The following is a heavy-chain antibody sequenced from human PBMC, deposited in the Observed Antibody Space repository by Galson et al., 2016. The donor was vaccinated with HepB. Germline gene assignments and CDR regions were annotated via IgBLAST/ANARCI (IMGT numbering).Heavy chain of an antibody. CDR3: AKEGPMVASDPRDYCCYQYMDV. V-gene: IGHV3-23*01. CDR2: ISATGGHT. Sequence: SLRLSCAASGFTFDSFAMTWVRQAPGKGLEWVSSISATGGHTDYADAAKGRFIISRDNAKNTVSLQMNSLRVEDTAIYFCAKEGPMVASDPRDYCCYQYMDVLGKGTTVTVSS. CDR1: GFTFDSFA. D-gene: IGHD4/OR15-4a*01. J-gene: IGHJ6*03.